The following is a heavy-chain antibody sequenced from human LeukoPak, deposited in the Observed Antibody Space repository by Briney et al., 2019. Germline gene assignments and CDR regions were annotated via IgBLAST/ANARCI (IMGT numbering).Heavy chain of an antibody. CDR2: IIPIFGTA. J-gene: IGHJ4*02. CDR1: GGTFSSYA. D-gene: IGHD3-22*01. Sequence: SVKVSCKASGGTFSSYAISWVRQAPGQGLEWMGGIIPIFGTANYAQKFQGRVTITADESTGTAYMELSSLRSEDTAVYYCARDLARYYYDSSGSFDYWGQGTLVTVSS. V-gene: IGHV1-69*13. CDR3: ARDLARYYYDSSGSFDY.